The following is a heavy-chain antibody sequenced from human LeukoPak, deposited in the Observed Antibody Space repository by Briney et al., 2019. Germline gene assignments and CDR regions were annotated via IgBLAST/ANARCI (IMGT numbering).Heavy chain of an antibody. D-gene: IGHD3-10*01. V-gene: IGHV3-23*01. Sequence: GGSLRLSCAASGFTFSSYAMSWVRQAPGKGLEWVSAISDRGGRTHDADSVKGRFTISRDNSKSTLYLQMNSLGAEDTAVYYCAKYHRPGEEPPSYFDYWGQGTLVTVSS. CDR2: ISDRGGRT. CDR3: AKYHRPGEEPPSYFDY. J-gene: IGHJ4*02. CDR1: GFTFSSYA.